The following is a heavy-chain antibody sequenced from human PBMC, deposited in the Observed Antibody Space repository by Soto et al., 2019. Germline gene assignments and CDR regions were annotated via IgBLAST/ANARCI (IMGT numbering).Heavy chain of an antibody. J-gene: IGHJ3*02. D-gene: IGHD3-10*01. Sequence: SETLYLTCTVNDDSISSSSYYWAWIRKHPGKGLQWIGSIFYSGPTYYTSSLKSRATIFVDTSKNQFSLRLTSVTATDSALYYCARLWYGEERAFDIWGQGTMVT. CDR2: IFYSGPT. V-gene: IGHV4-39*01. CDR1: DDSISSSSYY. CDR3: ARLWYGEERAFDI.